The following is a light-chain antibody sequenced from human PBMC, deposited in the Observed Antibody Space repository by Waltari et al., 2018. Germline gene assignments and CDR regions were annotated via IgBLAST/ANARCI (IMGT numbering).Light chain of an antibody. V-gene: IGLV2-11*01. CDR2: DVT. J-gene: IGLJ3*02. CDR1: PSDVGGYNY. Sequence: SALTQPRSVSGSPGQSVTISCTGTPSDVGGYNYVSWYHHHPGKAPKLMIFDVTQRPSGVPDRFSGSKSANTASLTISGLQAEDEADYYCCSFAGTYTWVFGGGTKVTVL. CDR3: CSFAGTYTWV.